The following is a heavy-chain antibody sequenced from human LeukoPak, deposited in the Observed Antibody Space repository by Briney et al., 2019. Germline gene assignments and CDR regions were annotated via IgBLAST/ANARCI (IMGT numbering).Heavy chain of an antibody. CDR1: GGSFSDYY. D-gene: IGHD3-22*01. Sequence: SETLSLTCTVYGGSFSDYYWSWIRQPPGKGLEWIGEINHSGSTSYNPSLKSRVTISGDTSKNQFSLNLSSMTAADTAVYYCARGIRRWTYDSSGYYYWYFDLWGRGSLVTVSS. V-gene: IGHV4-34*01. J-gene: IGHJ2*01. CDR2: INHSGST. CDR3: ARGIRRWTYDSSGYYYWYFDL.